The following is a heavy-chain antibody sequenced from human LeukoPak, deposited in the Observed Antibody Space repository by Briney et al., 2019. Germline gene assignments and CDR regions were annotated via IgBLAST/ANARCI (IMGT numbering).Heavy chain of an antibody. CDR3: ARRSSGSPPYYFGY. D-gene: IGHD1-26*01. Sequence: GGSLRLSCAASGFTINRHYMSWVRQAPGKGLMYISRNNGDGSTTNYADVVKGRFTMSRDNVKNTLYLQMNSLRAEDTAVYYCARRSSGSPPYYFGYWGQGTLVTVSS. CDR2: NNGDGSTT. J-gene: IGHJ4*02. V-gene: IGHV3-74*01. CDR1: GFTINRHY.